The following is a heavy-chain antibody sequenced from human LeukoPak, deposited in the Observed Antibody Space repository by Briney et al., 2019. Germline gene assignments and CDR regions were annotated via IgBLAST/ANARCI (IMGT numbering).Heavy chain of an antibody. CDR1: GYTFTSHY. CDR2: INTNSGST. J-gene: IGHJ6*03. V-gene: IGHV1-46*01. Sequence: ASVKVSCKASGYTFTSHYMHWVRQAPGQGLEWMGIINTNSGSTSYAQKFQGRVTMTRDTSTSTVYMELSSLRSEDTAVYYCARESCSSISCYARGYHMDVWGKGTTVTVSS. D-gene: IGHD2-2*01. CDR3: ARESCSSISCYARGYHMDV.